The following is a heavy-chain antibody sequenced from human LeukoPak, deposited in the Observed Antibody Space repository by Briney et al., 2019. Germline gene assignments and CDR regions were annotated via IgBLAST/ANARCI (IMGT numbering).Heavy chain of an antibody. CDR3: ARVGGDSSSWYYY. V-gene: IGHV3-30*03. CDR2: ISDNGINK. CDR1: GFTFSSFD. Sequence: GGSLRLSCAASGFTFSSFDMHWVRQAPGKGLEWVAVISDNGINKYYVDSVKGRFTISRDNSKNTLYLQMNSLRAEDTAVYYCARVGGDSSSWYYYWGQGTLVTVSS. J-gene: IGHJ4*02. D-gene: IGHD6-13*01.